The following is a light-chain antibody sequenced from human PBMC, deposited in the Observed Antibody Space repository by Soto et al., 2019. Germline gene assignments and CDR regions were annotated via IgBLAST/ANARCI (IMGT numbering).Light chain of an antibody. J-gene: IGKJ5*01. CDR1: QSVGGN. Sequence: IVLTQSPGSLSLCPGDRATLSCRASQSVGGNVAWYQQIPGQPPKLLIFGASSRATGIADKFSGSGSGTDFTLTISRLEPADFALYYCQHYGAAPITFGQGTRLEIK. CDR2: GAS. V-gene: IGKV3-20*01. CDR3: QHYGAAPIT.